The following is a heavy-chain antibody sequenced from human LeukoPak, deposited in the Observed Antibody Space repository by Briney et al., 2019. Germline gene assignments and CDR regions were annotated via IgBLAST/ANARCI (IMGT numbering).Heavy chain of an antibody. Sequence: VGSLRLSCAASGFTFSSYSMNWVRQAPGKGLERVSSIRSSSSYIYYADSVRSRITISRDNAKNSLYLQMNSLRAEDTAVYYCARVSDYGDYHLWYWGQGTLVTVSS. D-gene: IGHD4-17*01. J-gene: IGHJ4*02. V-gene: IGHV3-21*01. CDR3: ARVSDYGDYHLWY. CDR2: IRSSSSYI. CDR1: GFTFSSYS.